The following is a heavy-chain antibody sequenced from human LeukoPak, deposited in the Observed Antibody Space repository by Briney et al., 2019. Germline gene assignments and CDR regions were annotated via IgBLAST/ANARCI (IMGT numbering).Heavy chain of an antibody. V-gene: IGHV3-66*02. D-gene: IGHD6-13*01. CDR3: ARGGEQLLAPYYYYGMDV. J-gene: IGHJ6*02. CDR2: IYSGGST. Sequence: GSLRLSCAASGFTVSTNYMSWVRQAPGKGLEWVSVIYSGGSTYYTDSVKGRFTISRDNSKNTLYLQMNSLRAEDTAVYYCARGGEQLLAPYYYYGMDVWGQGTTVTVSS. CDR1: GFTVSTNY.